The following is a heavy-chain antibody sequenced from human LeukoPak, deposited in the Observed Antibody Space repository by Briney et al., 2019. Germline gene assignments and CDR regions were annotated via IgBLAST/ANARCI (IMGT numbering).Heavy chain of an antibody. Sequence: PSETLSLTCAVYGGSFSGYYWSWSRQPPGKGLDWIEEINHSGSTNYNPSLKSRVTISVDTSKNQFSLKLSSVTAADTAVYYCARPFCSGGSCYSVRYYYYGMDVWGQGTTVTVSS. CDR3: ARPFCSGGSCYSVRYYYYGMDV. D-gene: IGHD2-15*01. J-gene: IGHJ6*02. V-gene: IGHV4-34*01. CDR1: GGSFSGYY. CDR2: INHSGST.